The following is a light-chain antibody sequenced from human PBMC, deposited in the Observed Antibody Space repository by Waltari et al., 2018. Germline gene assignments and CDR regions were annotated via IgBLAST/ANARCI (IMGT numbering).Light chain of an antibody. CDR1: SSNSGNNY. J-gene: IGLJ7*01. CDR2: EDD. V-gene: IGLV1-51*02. CDR3: GTWDSSLSGAV. Sequence: QSVLTQPPSVSAAPGQRVTISCSGGSSNSGNNYVSWYRQFPGTAPKLLIYEDDERPSGIPGRFSGSKSGTSATLDITGLQAGDEADYYCGTWDSSLSGAVFGGGTHLTVL.